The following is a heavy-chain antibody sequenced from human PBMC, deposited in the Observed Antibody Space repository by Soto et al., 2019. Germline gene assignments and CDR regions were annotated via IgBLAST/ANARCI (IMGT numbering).Heavy chain of an antibody. Sequence: LSLTCTVSGGSISSYYWSWIRQPPGKGLEWIGYIHYSGSTNYNPSLKSRVTISVDTSKNQFSLKLNSVTAADTAVYYCASRHSSPYFDYWGQGTLVTVSS. CDR3: ASRHSSPYFDY. V-gene: IGHV4-59*08. J-gene: IGHJ4*02. CDR1: GGSISSYY. CDR2: IHYSGST. D-gene: IGHD6-13*01.